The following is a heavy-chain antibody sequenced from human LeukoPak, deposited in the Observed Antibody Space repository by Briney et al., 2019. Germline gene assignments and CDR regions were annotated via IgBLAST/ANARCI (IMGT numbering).Heavy chain of an antibody. D-gene: IGHD2/OR15-2a*01. CDR1: GGSISSYY. J-gene: IGHJ3*02. CDR3: ARAAYCNSITCPDAFDI. Sequence: SETLSLTCTVSGGSISSYYWSWIRQPPGKGLEWIGYIYYSGSTNYNPSLKSRVTMSVDTSNNQFSLRLSSVTAADTAVYYCARAAYCNSITCPDAFDIWGQGTKVTVSS. V-gene: IGHV4-59*12. CDR2: IYYSGST.